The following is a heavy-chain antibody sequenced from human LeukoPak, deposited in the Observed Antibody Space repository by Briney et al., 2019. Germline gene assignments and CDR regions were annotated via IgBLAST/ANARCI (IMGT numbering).Heavy chain of an antibody. V-gene: IGHV4-59*08. CDR1: GASITNYY. J-gene: IGHJ4*02. Sequence: SETLSLTCTASGASITNYYWSWIRQPPGKGLEWIGYIDKSGSTNYSPSLKSRVTISVDTSTNQFSLRLSSVTAADTAVYYCAADKNNRSWYYYWGQGILVTVSS. CDR2: IDKSGST. D-gene: IGHD6-13*01. CDR3: AADKNNRSWYYY.